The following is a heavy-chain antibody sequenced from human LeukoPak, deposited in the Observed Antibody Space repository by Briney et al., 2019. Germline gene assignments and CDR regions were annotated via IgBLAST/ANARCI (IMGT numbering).Heavy chain of an antibody. J-gene: IGHJ4*02. V-gene: IGHV1-69*04. CDR2: IIPILGIA. Sequence: GASVEVSCKASGGTFSSYAISWVRQAPGQGLEWMGRIIPILGIANYAQKFQGRVTITADKSTSTAYMELSSLRSEDTAVYYCARGARSSGYYSLDYWGQGTLVTVSS. CDR1: GGTFSSYA. CDR3: ARGARSSGYYSLDY. D-gene: IGHD3-22*01.